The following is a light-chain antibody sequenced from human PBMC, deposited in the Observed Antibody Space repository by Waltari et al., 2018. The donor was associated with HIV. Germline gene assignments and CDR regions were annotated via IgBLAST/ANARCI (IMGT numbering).Light chain of an antibody. CDR2: DVS. CDR3: CSYAGSYTYV. CDR1: SSDGGGYNY. Sequence: QSALTQPRSVSGSPGQSVTISCTGTSSDGGGYNYASWYQQHPVKATKLIIYDVSKRPSGVPDLFSGSKSGNTASLTISELQAEDEADYYCCSYAGSYTYVFGTGTKVIVL. J-gene: IGLJ1*01. V-gene: IGLV2-11*01.